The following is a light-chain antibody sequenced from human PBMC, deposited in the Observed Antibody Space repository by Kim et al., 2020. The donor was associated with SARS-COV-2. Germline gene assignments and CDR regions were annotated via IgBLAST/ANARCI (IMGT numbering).Light chain of an antibody. V-gene: IGKV3-15*01. J-gene: IGKJ5*01. CDR2: GGS. CDR1: QSISTN. Sequence: EIILTQSPATLSVSPGERVTLSCRASQSISTNLAWYQQTLGQAPTLLICGGSKKTTNVAARCSGGGSATAYTPITSSLQSEDFVVDYYRQYNDRPPRTFGQGTQLEIK. CDR3: RQYNDRPPRT.